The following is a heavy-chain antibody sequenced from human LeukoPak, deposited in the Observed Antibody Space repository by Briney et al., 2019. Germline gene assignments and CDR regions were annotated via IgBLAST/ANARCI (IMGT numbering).Heavy chain of an antibody. CDR1: GYSFANYW. J-gene: IGHJ3*02. CDR3: ARTYHFGSGSNSTIFYI. Sequence: GEALKISCQGSGYSFANYWIGWVRQTPGRGLEWMGIIYTADSDSRYSPSFEGQVTISADKSTNTAYLQWSSLKASDPAIYYCARTYHFGSGSNSTIFYIWGQGTMVTVTS. CDR2: IYTADSDS. D-gene: IGHD3-10*01. V-gene: IGHV5-51*01.